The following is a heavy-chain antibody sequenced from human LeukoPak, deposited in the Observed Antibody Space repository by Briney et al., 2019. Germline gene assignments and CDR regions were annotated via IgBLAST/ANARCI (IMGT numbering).Heavy chain of an antibody. CDR3: ARDGGSGTQGAFDI. Sequence: GGSLRLSCAASGFTFSSYSMNWVRQAPGKGLEWVSYISSSGSTIYYADSVKGRFTISRDNAKNSLYLQMNSLRAEDTAVYYCARDGGSGTQGAFDIWGQGTMVTVSS. J-gene: IGHJ3*02. CDR2: ISSSGSTI. D-gene: IGHD2-15*01. V-gene: IGHV3-48*04. CDR1: GFTFSSYS.